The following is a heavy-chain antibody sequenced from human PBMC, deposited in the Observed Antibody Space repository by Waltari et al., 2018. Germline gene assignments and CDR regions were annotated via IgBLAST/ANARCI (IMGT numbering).Heavy chain of an antibody. V-gene: IGHV1-2*02. D-gene: IGHD6-13*01. CDR3: ARDRARRSWYGGY. CDR1: GYTFTGYY. CDR2: SNPNSGGT. Sequence: QVQLVQSGAEVKKPGASVKVSCKASGYTFTGYYMHWVRQAPGQAREWRGLSNPNSGGTNYAQKFQGRVTKTRDTSISTGDMELSRLRSDDTAVYYCARDRARRSWYGGYWGQGTLVTGSS. J-gene: IGHJ4*02.